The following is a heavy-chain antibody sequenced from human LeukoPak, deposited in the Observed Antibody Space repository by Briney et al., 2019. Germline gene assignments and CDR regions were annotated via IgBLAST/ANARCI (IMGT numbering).Heavy chain of an antibody. CDR3: AREGEAGGYDFWSGYYLYYFDY. Sequence: GGSLRLSCAASGFTFSSYTIHWVRQAPGKGLEWVAVISYDGSNGYYADSVKGRFSISRDNSKNTLYLQMNSLRAEDTAVYYCAREGEAGGYDFWSGYYLYYFDYWGQGTLVTVSS. J-gene: IGHJ4*02. CDR1: GFTFSSYT. CDR2: ISYDGSNG. D-gene: IGHD3-3*01. V-gene: IGHV3-30*04.